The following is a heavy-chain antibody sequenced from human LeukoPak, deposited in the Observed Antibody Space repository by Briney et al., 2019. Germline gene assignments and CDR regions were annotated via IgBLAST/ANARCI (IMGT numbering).Heavy chain of an antibody. J-gene: IGHJ4*02. Sequence: ASVKVSCKASGGTFSSYAISWVRQAPGQGLEWMGGIIPIFGTANYAQKFQGRVTITADESTSTAYMELSSLRSDDTAVYYCAREVAAAGTSSHRESLHFDYWGQGTLVTVSS. V-gene: IGHV1-69*13. D-gene: IGHD6-13*01. CDR1: GGTFSSYA. CDR3: AREVAAAGTSSHRESLHFDY. CDR2: IIPIFGTA.